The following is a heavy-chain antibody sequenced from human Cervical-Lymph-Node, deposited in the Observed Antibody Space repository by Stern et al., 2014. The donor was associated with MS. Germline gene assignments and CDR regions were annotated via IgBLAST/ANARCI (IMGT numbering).Heavy chain of an antibody. CDR3: ARDPDTAMSYFDY. CDR1: GFTFSSYG. Sequence: QVQLVESGGGVVQPGRSLRLSCAASGFTFSSYGMHWVRQAPGKGLEWVAVIWYDGSNKYYADSVKGRFTISRDNSKNTLYLQMNSLRAEDTAVYYCARDPDTAMSYFDYWGQGTMVTVSS. D-gene: IGHD5-18*01. CDR2: IWYDGSNK. V-gene: IGHV3-33*01. J-gene: IGHJ4*02.